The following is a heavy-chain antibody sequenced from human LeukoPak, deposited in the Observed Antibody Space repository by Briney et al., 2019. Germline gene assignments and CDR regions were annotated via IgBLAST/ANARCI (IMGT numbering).Heavy chain of an antibody. CDR1: GGSISSYY. V-gene: IGHV4-59*01. D-gene: IGHD2-2*02. CDR2: IYYSGST. CDR3: ARGGCSSTSCYSYYYYGMDV. Sequence: PSETLSLTCTVSGGSISSYYWSWIRQPPGKGLEWIGHIYYSGSTNYNPSLKSRVTISVDTSKNQFSLKLSSVTAADTAVYYCARGGCSSTSCYSYYYYGMDVWGQGTTVTVSS. J-gene: IGHJ6*02.